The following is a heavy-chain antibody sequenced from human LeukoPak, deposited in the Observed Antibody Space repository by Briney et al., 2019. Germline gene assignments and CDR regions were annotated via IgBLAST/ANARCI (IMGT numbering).Heavy chain of an antibody. CDR2: IYHSGST. CDR1: GGSISTYY. D-gene: IGHD5-12*01. CDR3: ARGGGYASPIGY. Sequence: SETLSLTCTLSGGSISTYYWSWILQPPGKGLEWIGYIYHSGSTNYNPSLKSRVTISVDTSKNQFSLKLSSVTAADTAVYYCARGGGYASPIGYWGQGALVTVSS. J-gene: IGHJ4*02. V-gene: IGHV4-59*01.